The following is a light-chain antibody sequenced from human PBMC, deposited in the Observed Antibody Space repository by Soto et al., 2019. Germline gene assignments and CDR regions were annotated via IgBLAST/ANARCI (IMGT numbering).Light chain of an antibody. CDR1: QSVSSSY. V-gene: IGKV3-20*01. CDR3: QQYGSSPQLT. Sequence: EIVLTQSPGTLSLSPGERATLSCRASQSVSSSYLAWYQQKPGQAPRLLIYGASSRATGIPDRFSGSGSGTDFTLTISRLEPEDFGVYYCQQYGSSPQLTFGGGTKVEIK. J-gene: IGKJ4*01. CDR2: GAS.